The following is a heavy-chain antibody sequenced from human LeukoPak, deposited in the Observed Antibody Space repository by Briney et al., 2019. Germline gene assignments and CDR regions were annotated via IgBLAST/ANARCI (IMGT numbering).Heavy chain of an antibody. CDR2: ISGSGDTT. J-gene: IGHJ4*02. CDR3: AKDLKSSWPRGPFDY. Sequence: PGGSLRLSCAASGFTFSSYAMNWVRQAPGKGLEWVSAISGSGDTTYYADSVKGPFTISRDNSKNTLYLQMDSLRAEDTAIYYCAKDLKSSWPRGPFDYWGQGTLVTVSS. D-gene: IGHD6-13*01. CDR1: GFTFSSYA. V-gene: IGHV3-23*01.